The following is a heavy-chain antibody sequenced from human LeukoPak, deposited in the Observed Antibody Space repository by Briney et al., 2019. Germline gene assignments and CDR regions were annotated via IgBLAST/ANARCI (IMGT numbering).Heavy chain of an antibody. CDR1: GGSISSGGHS. V-gene: IGHV4-61*08. J-gene: IGHJ4*02. CDR3: ARQIVISRTGYYFDS. Sequence: PSQTLSLTCTVSGGSISSGGHSWSWIRQPPGKGLEWIGYIYYTGSTNYNPSLKSRVTISVDMSKNQFSLKLSSVTAADTAVYFCARQIVISRTGYYFDSWGQGTLVTVSS. CDR2: IYYTGST. D-gene: IGHD1-14*01.